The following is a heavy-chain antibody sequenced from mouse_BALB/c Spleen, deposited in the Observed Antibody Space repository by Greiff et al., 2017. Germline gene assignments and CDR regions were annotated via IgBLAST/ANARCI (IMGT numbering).Heavy chain of an antibody. D-gene: IGHD1-1*01. CDR3: ARGVTTVVALDY. Sequence: QVQLKESGPELVKPGASVKMSCKASGYTFTDYVISWVKPRTGQGLEWIGEIYPGSGSTYYNEKFKGKATLTADKSSNTAYMQLSSLTSEDSAVYFCARGVTTVVALDYWGQGTTLTVAS. CDR1: GYTFTDYV. V-gene: IGHV1-77*01. J-gene: IGHJ2*01. CDR2: IYPGSGST.